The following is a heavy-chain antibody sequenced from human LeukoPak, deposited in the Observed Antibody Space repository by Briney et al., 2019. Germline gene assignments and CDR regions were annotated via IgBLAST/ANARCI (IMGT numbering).Heavy chain of an antibody. CDR3: ARGEPYNWNDHDY. CDR2: ISAYNGNT. Sequence: ASVKVSCKASGYIFTSYGITWVRQAPGQGLEWRGWISAYNGNTNYAQKLQGRVTMTTDTSTSAAYMELRSLRSDDTAVYYCARGEPYNWNDHDYWGQGTLVTVSS. D-gene: IGHD1-1*01. CDR1: GYIFTSYG. V-gene: IGHV1-18*04. J-gene: IGHJ4*02.